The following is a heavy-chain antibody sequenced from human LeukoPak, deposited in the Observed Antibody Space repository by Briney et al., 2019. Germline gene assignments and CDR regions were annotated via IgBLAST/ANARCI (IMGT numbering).Heavy chain of an antibody. D-gene: IGHD1-1*01. CDR2: IGGSGDST. J-gene: IGHJ4*02. V-gene: IGHV3-23*01. CDR3: AKGKGTSSSSIDW. CDR1: GFTFNTYV. Sequence: GGSLRLSCAASGFTFNTYVMSWVRQAPGKGLDWVSTIGGSGDSTNYADSVKGRFTISRDNSKNMLYLQTHSLRVEDTAVYYCAKGKGTSSSSIDWWGQGTLVTVSS.